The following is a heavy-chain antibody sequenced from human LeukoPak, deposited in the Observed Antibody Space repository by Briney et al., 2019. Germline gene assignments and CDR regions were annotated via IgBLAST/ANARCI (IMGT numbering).Heavy chain of an antibody. CDR1: GGSISSYY. V-gene: IGHV4-59*01. D-gene: IGHD3-9*01. CDR2: IYYSGST. Sequence: PSETLSLTCTVSGGSISSYYGSWIRQPPEKGLEGIGYIYYSGSTNYNPSLKSRVTISVDTSKIQFSLKLSSVTAADTAVYYCARCHYDILTGRYYFDYWGQGTLVTVSS. CDR3: ARCHYDILTGRYYFDY. J-gene: IGHJ4*02.